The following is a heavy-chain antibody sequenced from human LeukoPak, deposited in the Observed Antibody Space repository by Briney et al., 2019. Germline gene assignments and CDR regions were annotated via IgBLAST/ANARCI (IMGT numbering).Heavy chain of an antibody. CDR2: INPNSGDT. Sequence: ASVKVSCKASGYTFTGYYMHWVRQAPGQGLEWMGWINPNSGDTNYAQKLQGRVTMTTDTSTSTAYMELRSLRSDDTAVYYCARATSITMVRGVIQTTFDYWGQGTLVTVSS. CDR3: ARATSITMVRGVIQTTFDY. V-gene: IGHV1-2*02. CDR1: GYTFTGYY. D-gene: IGHD3-10*01. J-gene: IGHJ4*02.